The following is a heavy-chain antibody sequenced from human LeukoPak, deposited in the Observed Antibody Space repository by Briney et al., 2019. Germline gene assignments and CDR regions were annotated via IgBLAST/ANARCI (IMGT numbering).Heavy chain of an antibody. D-gene: IGHD4-23*01. CDR3: ARVFYGGNHRGAFDI. V-gene: IGHV1-8*03. CDR1: GYTFTSYD. CDR2: MNPNSGNT. Sequence: ASAKVSRKASGYTFTSYDINWVRQATGQGLEWMGWMNPNSGNTGYAQKFQGRVTITRNTSISTAYMELSSLRSEDTAVYYCARVFYGGNHRGAFDIWGQGTMVTVSS. J-gene: IGHJ3*02.